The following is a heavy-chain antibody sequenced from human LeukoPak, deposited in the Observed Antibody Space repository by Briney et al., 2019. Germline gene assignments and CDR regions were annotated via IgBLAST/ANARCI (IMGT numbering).Heavy chain of an antibody. CDR3: ARARSGYYSSHFDY. J-gene: IGHJ4*02. D-gene: IGHD3-22*01. CDR2: ISSSGSTI. CDR1: GFTFSDYY. V-gene: IGHV3-11*01. Sequence: GGSLRLSCAASGFTFSDYYMSWIRQAPGKGLEWVPYISSSGSTIYYADSVKGRFTISRDNAKNSLYLQMNSLRAEDTAVYYCARARSGYYSSHFDYWGQGTLVTVSS.